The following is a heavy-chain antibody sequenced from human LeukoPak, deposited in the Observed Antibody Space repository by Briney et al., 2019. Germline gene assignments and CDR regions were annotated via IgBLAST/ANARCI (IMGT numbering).Heavy chain of an antibody. J-gene: IGHJ3*02. V-gene: IGHV1-69*04. Sequence: SVKVSCKASEGTFSSYAISWVRQALGQGLEWMGRIIPILGIANYAQKFQGRVTITADKSTSTAYMELSSLRSEDTAVYYCAAGDTAMVTLAFDIWGQGTMVTVSS. CDR1: EGTFSSYA. D-gene: IGHD5-18*01. CDR2: IIPILGIA. CDR3: AAGDTAMVTLAFDI.